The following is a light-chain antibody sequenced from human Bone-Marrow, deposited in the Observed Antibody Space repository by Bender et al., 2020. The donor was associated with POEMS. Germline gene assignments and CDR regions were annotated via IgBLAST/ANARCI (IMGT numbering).Light chain of an antibody. CDR3: SSYTTSSSLDWV. J-gene: IGLJ2*01. V-gene: IGLV2-14*01. CDR2: DVT. CDR1: SSDVGGYNY. Sequence: QSALTQPASVSASPGQSITISCTGTSSDVGGYNYVCWYQQHPGKAPKLMIYDVTTRPSGVSNRFSGSKSGNTASLTISGLKAEDEADYYCSSYTTSSSLDWVFGGGTKLTVL.